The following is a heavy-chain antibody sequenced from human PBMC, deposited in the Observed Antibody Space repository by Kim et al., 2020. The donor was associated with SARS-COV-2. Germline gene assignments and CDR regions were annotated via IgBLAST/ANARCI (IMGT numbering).Heavy chain of an antibody. J-gene: IGHJ4*02. CDR3: ARVHYDSSGNYYFDY. D-gene: IGHD3-22*01. CDR2: INHSGTT. Sequence: SETLSLTCAVYGGSFSGYYWTWIRQPPGKGLEWIGEINHSGTTNYNPSLKSRVTISVETSKKQFSLKLSSVTAADTSVYYCARVHYDSSGNYYFDYWGQG. CDR1: GGSFSGYY. V-gene: IGHV4-34*01.